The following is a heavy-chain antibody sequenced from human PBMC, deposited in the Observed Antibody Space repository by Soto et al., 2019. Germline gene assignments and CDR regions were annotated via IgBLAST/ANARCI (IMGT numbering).Heavy chain of an antibody. D-gene: IGHD3-22*01. J-gene: IGHJ1*01. CDR3: AKEATYYDSG. CDR2: INPNNGGT. V-gene: IGHV1-2*02. Sequence: QVQLVQSGAEVKKPGASVKVSCMASGYTFTDYYMHWVRQAPGQGLKWMGWINPNNGGTNYAQKFQGRVTLTRDTSISTAYMELSRLRSDDTAVYYCAKEATYYDSGWGQGTLVTVSS. CDR1: GYTFTDYY.